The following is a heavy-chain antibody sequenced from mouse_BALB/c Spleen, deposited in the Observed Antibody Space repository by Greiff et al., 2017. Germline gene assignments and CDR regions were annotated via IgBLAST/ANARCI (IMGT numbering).Heavy chain of an antibody. V-gene: IGHV3-2*02. D-gene: IGHD2-10*02. CDR3: AREGYGNYFDY. CDR1: GYSITSDYA. CDR2: ISYSGST. J-gene: IGHJ2*01. Sequence: EVQLQESGPGLVKPSQSLSLTCTVTGYSITSDYAWNWIRQFPGNTLEWMGYISYSGSTSYNPSLKSRISITRDTSKNQFFLQLNSVTTEDTATYYCAREGYGNYFDYWGQGTTLTVAS.